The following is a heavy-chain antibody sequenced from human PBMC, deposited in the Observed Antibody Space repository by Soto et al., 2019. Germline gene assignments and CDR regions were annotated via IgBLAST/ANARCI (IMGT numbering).Heavy chain of an antibody. CDR2: IYYSGST. Sequence: SETLSLTCTVSGGSISSSSYYWGWIRQPPGKGLEWIGSIYYSGSTYYNPSLKSRVTISVDTSKNQFSLKLGSVTAADTAVYYSARHARGDFGVVIRWFDPWGQGTLVTVSS. V-gene: IGHV4-39*01. CDR3: ARHARGDFGVVIRWFDP. D-gene: IGHD3-3*01. J-gene: IGHJ5*02. CDR1: GGSISSSSYY.